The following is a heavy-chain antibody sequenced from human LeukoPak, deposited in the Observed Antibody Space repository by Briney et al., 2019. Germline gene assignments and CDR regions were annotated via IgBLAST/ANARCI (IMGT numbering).Heavy chain of an antibody. J-gene: IGHJ4*02. CDR2: IYPGDSDT. V-gene: IGHV5-51*01. CDR1: GYSFSSYW. D-gene: IGHD4-17*01. Sequence: GESLKISCKGSGYSFSSYWIGWVRQMPGKGLEWMGIIYPGDSDTRYSPSFEGHVTISADGAITTAHLQWSSLKASDTAMYYCARPFYGDYSFDYWGQGTLVTVSS. CDR3: ARPFYGDYSFDY.